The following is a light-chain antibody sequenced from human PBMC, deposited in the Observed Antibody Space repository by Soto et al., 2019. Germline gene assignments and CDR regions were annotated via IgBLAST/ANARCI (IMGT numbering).Light chain of an antibody. CDR2: GNS. Sequence: QLVLTQPPSVSGATGQRVTISCTGSSSNIGADYDVHWYQQLPGTAPKLLIYGNSNRPSGVPDRFSGSKSGTSASLAITGLQAEDEADYYCQSYDSSLRAVVFGGGTKVTVL. J-gene: IGLJ3*02. CDR3: QSYDSSLRAVV. V-gene: IGLV1-40*01. CDR1: SSNIGADYD.